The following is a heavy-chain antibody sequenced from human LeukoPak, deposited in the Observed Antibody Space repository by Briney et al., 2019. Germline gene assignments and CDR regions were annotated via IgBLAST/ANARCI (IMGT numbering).Heavy chain of an antibody. V-gene: IGHV3-11*01. J-gene: IGHJ6*02. CDR3: ARDLSGPFRNYGMDV. Sequence: GGSLRLSCAASGFTFSDYYMSWIRQAPGKGLEWVSYVSSSGSTIYYADSVKGRFTISRDNAKNSLYLQMNSLRAEDTAVYYCARDLSGPFRNYGMDVWGQGTTVTVSS. D-gene: IGHD1-26*01. CDR1: GFTFSDYY. CDR2: VSSSGSTI.